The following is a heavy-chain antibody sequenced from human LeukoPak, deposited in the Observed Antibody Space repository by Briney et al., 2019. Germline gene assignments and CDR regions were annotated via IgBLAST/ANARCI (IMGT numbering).Heavy chain of an antibody. CDR2: ISYDGSNK. J-gene: IGHJ4*02. Sequence: PGGSLRLSCAASGFTFSSYAMHWVRQAPGKGLEWVAVISYDGSNKCYADSVKGRFTISRDNSKNTLYLQMNSLRAEDTAVYYCARVHGGIVVVPALDYWGQGTLVTVSS. V-gene: IGHV3-30*04. CDR3: ARVHGGIVVVPALDY. D-gene: IGHD2-2*01. CDR1: GFTFSSYA.